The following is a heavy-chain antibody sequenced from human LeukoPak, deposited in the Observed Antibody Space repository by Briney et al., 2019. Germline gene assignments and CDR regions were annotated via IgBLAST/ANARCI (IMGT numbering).Heavy chain of an antibody. Sequence: GASVKVSCKASGYTFIGYYMHWVRQAPGQGLEWMGGINPNSGDTNYAQKFQDRVTMTTDTSTSTAYMELRSLRSDDTAVYYCARDSPPSWYFDLWGRGTLVTVSS. CDR1: GYTFIGYY. J-gene: IGHJ2*01. CDR3: ARDSPPSWYFDL. CDR2: INPNSGDT. V-gene: IGHV1-2*02.